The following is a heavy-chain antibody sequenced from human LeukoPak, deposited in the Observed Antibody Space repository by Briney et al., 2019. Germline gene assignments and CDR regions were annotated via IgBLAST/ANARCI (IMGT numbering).Heavy chain of an antibody. Sequence: GGSLRLSCAAPGFTFIDSYMSWIRQAPGKGLDWVSYIISSSSYTNYADSVKGRFTISRDNAKNSLYLQMNSLRAEDTAVYYCARDGYSSLFDPWGQGTLVTVSS. D-gene: IGHD6-13*01. J-gene: IGHJ5*02. CDR2: IISSSSYT. V-gene: IGHV3-11*05. CDR3: ARDGYSSLFDP. CDR1: GFTFIDSY.